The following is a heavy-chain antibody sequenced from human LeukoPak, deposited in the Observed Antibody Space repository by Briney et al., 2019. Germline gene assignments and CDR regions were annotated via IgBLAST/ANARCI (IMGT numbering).Heavy chain of an antibody. CDR2: INSDGSST. Sequence: PGGSLRLSCAASGFTFSSYWMHWVRQAPGKGLVWVSRINSDGSSTSYADSVKGRFTISRDNSKNTLYLQMNSLRAEDTAVYYCAKSELVVPDYYYYYYMDVWGKGTTVTISS. CDR1: GFTFSSYW. D-gene: IGHD2-2*01. CDR3: AKSELVVPDYYYYYYMDV. V-gene: IGHV3-74*01. J-gene: IGHJ6*03.